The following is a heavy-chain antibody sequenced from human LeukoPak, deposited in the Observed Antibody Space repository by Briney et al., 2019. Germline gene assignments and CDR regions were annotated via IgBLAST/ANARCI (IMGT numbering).Heavy chain of an antibody. CDR1: GFTFDDYA. J-gene: IGHJ4*02. Sequence: GGSLRLSCAASGFTFDDYAMHWVRHAPGKGLEWVSGVSWNSGSIGYADSVKGRFTISRDNAKNSLYLQMNSLRAEDTALYYCAKDRIAAAGTLSYYFDYWGQGTLVTVSS. D-gene: IGHD6-13*01. CDR2: VSWNSGSI. V-gene: IGHV3-9*01. CDR3: AKDRIAAAGTLSYYFDY.